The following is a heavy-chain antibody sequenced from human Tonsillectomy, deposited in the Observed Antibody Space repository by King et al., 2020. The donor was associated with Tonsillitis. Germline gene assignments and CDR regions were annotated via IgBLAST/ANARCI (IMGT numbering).Heavy chain of an antibody. CDR1: GYTFTSYY. J-gene: IGHJ3*02. V-gene: IGHV1-46*03. Sequence: VQLVESGAEVKKPGASVKVFCKASGYTFTSYYMHWVRQAPGQGLEWMGIINPSGGSTSYAQKFQGRVTMTRDTSTSTVYMELSSLRSEDTAVYYCARATPFYSSSGDDAFDIWGQGTMVTVSS. CDR3: ARATPFYSSSGDDAFDI. CDR2: INPSGGST. D-gene: IGHD6-13*01.